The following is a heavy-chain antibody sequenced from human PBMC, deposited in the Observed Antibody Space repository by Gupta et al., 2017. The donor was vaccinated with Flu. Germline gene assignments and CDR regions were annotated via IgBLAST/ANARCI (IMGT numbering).Heavy chain of an antibody. J-gene: IGHJ4*02. CDR3: ATDLSLTMITPLFAY. CDR1: GYTLTEFS. Sequence: QVQLVQSGAEVKKPGASVKVSCTVSGYTLTEFSMHWVPQAPGKGLEWMGGFDPEDGETIYAQKFQGRVTMTEDTSTDTAYMELSSLRSEDTAVYYCATDLSLTMITPLFAYWGQGTLVTVSS. V-gene: IGHV1-24*01. CDR2: FDPEDGET. D-gene: IGHD3-22*01.